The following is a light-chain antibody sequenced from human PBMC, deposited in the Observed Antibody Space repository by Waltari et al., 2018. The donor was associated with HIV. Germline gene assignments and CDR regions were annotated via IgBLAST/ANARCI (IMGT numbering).Light chain of an antibody. CDR1: QLGDKY. CDR3: QAWDSSTAP. Sequence: SYELTQPPSVSVSPGQPASITCSGDQLGDKYACWYQQKPGQSTVLVIYQDSKRPPGIPERFSGSNSGNTATLTISGTQAMDEADYYCQAWDSSTAPFGGGTKLTVL. CDR2: QDS. V-gene: IGLV3-1*01. J-gene: IGLJ3*02.